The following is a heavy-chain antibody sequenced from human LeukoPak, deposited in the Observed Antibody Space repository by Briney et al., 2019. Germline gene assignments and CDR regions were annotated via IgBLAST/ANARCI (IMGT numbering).Heavy chain of an antibody. CDR3: ARDVGFIVGATPGAFDI. CDR1: GFTFSSYG. J-gene: IGHJ3*02. Sequence: PGRSLRLSCAASGFTFSSYGMHWVRQAPGKGLEWVAVISYDGSNKYYADSVKGRFTISRDNSKNTLYLQMNSLRADDTAVYYCARDVGFIVGATPGAFDIWGQGTMVTVSS. CDR2: ISYDGSNK. D-gene: IGHD1-26*01. V-gene: IGHV3-30*03.